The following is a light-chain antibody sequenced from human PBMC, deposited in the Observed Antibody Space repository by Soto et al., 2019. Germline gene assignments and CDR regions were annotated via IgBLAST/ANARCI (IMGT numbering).Light chain of an antibody. Sequence: EIVLTQSPATLSLSTGERATLSCRASQSINRHLAWYRQKPGQAPRLLIYDASSMVTGIPARFSGSGSGTAFTLTISSLEPEDFGVYYCQLRSNWPPVSFGGGTKVEIK. J-gene: IGKJ4*01. CDR2: DAS. V-gene: IGKV3-11*01. CDR3: QLRSNWPPVS. CDR1: QSINRH.